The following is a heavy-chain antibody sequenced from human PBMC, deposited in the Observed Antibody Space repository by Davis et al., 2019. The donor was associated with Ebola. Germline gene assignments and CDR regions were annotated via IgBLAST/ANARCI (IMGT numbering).Heavy chain of an antibody. CDR2: IKQDGSEK. D-gene: IGHD3-22*01. CDR3: ARTYYYDSSFDY. V-gene: IGHV3-7*01. J-gene: IGHJ4*02. CDR1: GFTFSSYW. Sequence: GESLKISCAASGFTFSSYWMSWVRQAPGKGLEWVANIKQDGSEKYYVDSVKGRFTISRDNAKNSLYLQMSSLRAEDTAVYYCARTYYYDSSFDYWGQGTLVTVSS.